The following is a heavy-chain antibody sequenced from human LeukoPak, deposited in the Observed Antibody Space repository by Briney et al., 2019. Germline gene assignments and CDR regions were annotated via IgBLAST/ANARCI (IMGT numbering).Heavy chain of an antibody. V-gene: IGHV3-43*01. Sequence: GGSLRLSCSASGFTFEDFSMHWVRQVPGKGLEWISLIDWDGGITYYADSVKGRFTVSRDNSKSSLYLHLNSLTPEDTAFYYCAKDSFVATTSYLDSWGQGTLVTVSS. CDR2: IDWDGGIT. CDR1: GFTFEDFS. J-gene: IGHJ4*02. D-gene: IGHD1-26*01. CDR3: AKDSFVATTSYLDS.